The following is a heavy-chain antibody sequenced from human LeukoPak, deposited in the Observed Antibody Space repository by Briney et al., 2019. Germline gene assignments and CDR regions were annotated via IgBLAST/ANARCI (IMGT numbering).Heavy chain of an antibody. CDR3: ATDRENRDWQRRFDS. J-gene: IGHJ4*02. CDR2: INQDASEI. D-gene: IGHD2-21*02. V-gene: IGHV3-7*01. CDR1: GFTFSSYW. Sequence: PGGSLRLSCAASGFTFSSYWMNWYRQAPGKGLDWVGNINQDASEINYVDSVRGRFTISRDNAKNSLHLQMNSLRVEDTTVYYCATDRENRDWQRRFDSWGQGTLVTVSS.